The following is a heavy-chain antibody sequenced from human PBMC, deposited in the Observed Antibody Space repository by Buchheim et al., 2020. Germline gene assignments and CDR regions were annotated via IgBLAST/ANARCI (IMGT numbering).Heavy chain of an antibody. CDR2: ITTTGDRT. CDR1: GFSFSTYA. CDR3: ARGAGSPDY. Sequence: EVQLLESGGDLVQPGGSLRLSCAASGFSFSTYAMSWVRQAPGKGLEWVSGITTTGDRTYYADSVQGRFTISRDNSKNTLFLQVNSLRAEDTAIYYCARGAGSPDYWGQGTL. J-gene: IGHJ4*02. V-gene: IGHV3-23*01. D-gene: IGHD6-13*01.